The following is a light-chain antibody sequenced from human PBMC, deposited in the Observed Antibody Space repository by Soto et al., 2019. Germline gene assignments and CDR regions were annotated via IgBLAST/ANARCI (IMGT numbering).Light chain of an antibody. Sequence: DIQMTQSPSTLSGSVGDRVTITCRASQTISSWLAWYQQKPGKAPKLLIYKASTLKSGVPSRFSGSGSGTEFTLTISSLQPDDFATYYCQHNSSYSEAFGQGTKVDIK. CDR1: QTISSW. CDR2: KAS. CDR3: QHNSSYSEA. V-gene: IGKV1-5*03. J-gene: IGKJ1*01.